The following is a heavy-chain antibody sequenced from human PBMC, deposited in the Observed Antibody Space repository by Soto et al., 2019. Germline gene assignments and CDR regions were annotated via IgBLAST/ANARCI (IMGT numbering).Heavy chain of an antibody. CDR1: GYTFIDYY. CDR2: VDPEDGET. CDR3: ATLSRSTGGIFDY. J-gene: IGHJ4*02. D-gene: IGHD4-4*01. V-gene: IGHV1-69-2*01. Sequence: ASVKVSCKVSGYTFIDYYMHWVQQAPGKGLEWMGLVDPEDGETIYAETFQGRVTITADTSTDTAYMELSSLRSEDTAVYYCATLSRSTGGIFDYWGQGTPVTVSS.